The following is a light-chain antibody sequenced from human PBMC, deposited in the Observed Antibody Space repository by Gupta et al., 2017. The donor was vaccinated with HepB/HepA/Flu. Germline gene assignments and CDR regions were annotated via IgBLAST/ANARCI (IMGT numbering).Light chain of an antibody. Sequence: SFALSQPPPVSVSPGQTARITCSVDALPKQYASWYQQKPGQAPVMVICRDSERPSGIPERFSGSSSGKTVTLTITGVQAEDEADYYCQSEASTGSYDVFGTGTKVTV. CDR2: RDS. J-gene: IGLJ1*01. V-gene: IGLV3-25*03. CDR1: ALPKQY. CDR3: QSEASTGSYDV.